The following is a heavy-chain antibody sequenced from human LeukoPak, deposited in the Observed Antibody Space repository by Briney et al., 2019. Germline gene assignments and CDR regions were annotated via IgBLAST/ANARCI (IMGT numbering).Heavy chain of an antibody. CDR3: ATAAVGAWYYFDY. J-gene: IGHJ4*02. V-gene: IGHV1-8*03. CDR1: GYTFTSYD. D-gene: IGHD1-26*01. CDR2: MNPNSGNT. Sequence: GASVKVSCKASGYTFTSYDINWVRQATGQGLEWMGWMNPNSGNTGYAQKFQGRVTITRNTSISTAYMELSSLRSEDTAVYYCATAAVGAWYYFDYWGQGTLVTVSS.